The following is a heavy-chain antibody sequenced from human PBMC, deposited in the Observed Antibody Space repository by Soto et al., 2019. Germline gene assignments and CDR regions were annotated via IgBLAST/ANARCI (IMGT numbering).Heavy chain of an antibody. V-gene: IGHV3-48*02. Sequence: EVQLVESGGGLVQPGGSLRLSCAASGFTFSSYSMNWVRQAPGKGLEWVSYISSSSSKIYYADSVKGLFTIPRDNAKNSLYLQMNSLRDEDTAVYYCARSGTSGGNYWGQGTLVTVSS. J-gene: IGHJ4*02. CDR1: GFTFSSYS. CDR3: ARSGTSGGNY. CDR2: ISSSSSKI. D-gene: IGHD2-15*01.